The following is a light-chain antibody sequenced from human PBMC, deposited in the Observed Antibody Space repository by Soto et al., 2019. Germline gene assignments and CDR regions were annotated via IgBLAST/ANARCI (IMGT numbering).Light chain of an antibody. CDR3: SSYTSRSTLDYV. J-gene: IGLJ1*01. Sequence: QSALTQPASVSGSPGQSITISCTGTSSDVGGYNYVSWYQQHPGKAPKLMIYEVSNRPSGVSNRFSGSKSVNTASLTISGLQAEDEADYYCSSYTSRSTLDYVFGSGTKLTVL. V-gene: IGLV2-14*01. CDR2: EVS. CDR1: SSDVGGYNY.